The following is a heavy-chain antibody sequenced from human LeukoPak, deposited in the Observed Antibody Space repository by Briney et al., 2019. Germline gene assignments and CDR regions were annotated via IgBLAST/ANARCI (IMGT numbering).Heavy chain of an antibody. Sequence: SETLSLTCAVYGGSFSGYYWSWIRQPPGKGLEWIGEINHSGSTNYNPSLKSRVTTSVDTSKNQFSLKLSSVTAADTAVYYCARAGYSYGRWGQGTLVTVSS. CDR3: ARAGYSYGR. CDR2: INHSGST. D-gene: IGHD5-18*01. V-gene: IGHV4-34*01. J-gene: IGHJ4*02. CDR1: GGSFSGYY.